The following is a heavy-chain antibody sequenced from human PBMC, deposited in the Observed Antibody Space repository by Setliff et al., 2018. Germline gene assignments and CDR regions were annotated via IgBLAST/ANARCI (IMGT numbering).Heavy chain of an antibody. Sequence: GESLRISCGASGFTFSRYWMYWVRQVPGKGLVWVSRISPDGTISNYADSVKGRFTISRDNAKYTLYLQMNSLRGEDTAVYFCACIAWGENFYNVDAWGRGTAVTVSS. J-gene: IGHJ6*03. D-gene: IGHD7-27*01. CDR2: ISPDGTIS. V-gene: IGHV3-74*01. CDR3: ACIAWGENFYNVDA. CDR1: GFTFSRYW.